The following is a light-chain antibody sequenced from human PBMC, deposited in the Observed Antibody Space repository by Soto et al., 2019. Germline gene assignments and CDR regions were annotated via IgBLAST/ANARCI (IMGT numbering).Light chain of an antibody. CDR3: QQYGSSRWT. J-gene: IGKJ1*01. CDR2: GAS. CDR1: QSVSSSY. Sequence: VLTQSPGTLSLSPGERATLSCRASQSVSSSYLAWYQQKPGQAPRLLIYGASSRATGIPDRFSGSGSGTDFTLTISRLEPEDFAVYYCQQYGSSRWTFGQGTKVDIK. V-gene: IGKV3-20*01.